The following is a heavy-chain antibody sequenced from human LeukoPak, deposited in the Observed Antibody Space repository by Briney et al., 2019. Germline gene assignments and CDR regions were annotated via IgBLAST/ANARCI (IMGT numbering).Heavy chain of an antibody. J-gene: IGHJ4*02. V-gene: IGHV3-30*02. CDR2: IRYDGSTK. D-gene: IGHD1-14*01. CDR1: RFSFSGYG. CDR3: AKDYNNGFDY. Sequence: GGSLRLSCAASRFSFSGYGMHWVRQAPGKGLEWVTFIRYDGSTKSYADSVKGRFTIARDNSKNTLYLQMNSLRAEDTAVYFCAKDYNNGFDYWGQGALVTVSS.